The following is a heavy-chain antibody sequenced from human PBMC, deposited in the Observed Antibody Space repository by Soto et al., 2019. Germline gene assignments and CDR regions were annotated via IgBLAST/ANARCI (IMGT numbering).Heavy chain of an antibody. V-gene: IGHV4-59*01. Sequence: SETLSLTCTVSGGSISSYYWSWIRQPPGKGLEWIGYIYYSGSTNYNPSLKSRVTISVDTSKNQFSLKLSSVTAADTAVYYCARKGLWGSYRLGAFDIWGQGTMVTVSS. CDR1: GGSISSYY. J-gene: IGHJ3*02. CDR2: IYYSGST. D-gene: IGHD3-16*02. CDR3: ARKGLWGSYRLGAFDI.